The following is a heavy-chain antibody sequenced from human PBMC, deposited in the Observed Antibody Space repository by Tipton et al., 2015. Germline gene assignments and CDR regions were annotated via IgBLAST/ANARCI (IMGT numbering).Heavy chain of an antibody. V-gene: IGHV4-59*01. CDR3: ARSRTNIVVVPADYGMDV. Sequence: TLSLTCTVSGGSISDYYWNWIRQPPGKGLEWIAYIHKSGSTNYNPSLKSRVTISVDTPKKQFSLKLSSVTAADTAVYYCARSRTNIVVVPADYGMDVWGQGTTVTVSS. CDR2: IHKSGST. CDR1: GGSISDYY. D-gene: IGHD2-2*01. J-gene: IGHJ6*02.